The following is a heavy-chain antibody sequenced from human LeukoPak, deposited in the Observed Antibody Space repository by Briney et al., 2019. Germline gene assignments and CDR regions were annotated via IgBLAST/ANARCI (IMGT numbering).Heavy chain of an antibody. Sequence: PGGSLRLSCAASGFTFSTYSVTWVRQAPGKGLEWVSIISGSGRDIFYADSVKGRFTISRDNAKNSLYLQMNSLRAEDTSVYYCARGDTIVTRHFDYWGQGALVTVSS. CDR1: GFTFSTYS. CDR3: ARGDTIVTRHFDY. CDR2: ISGSGRDI. V-gene: IGHV3-21*01. J-gene: IGHJ4*02. D-gene: IGHD4-11*01.